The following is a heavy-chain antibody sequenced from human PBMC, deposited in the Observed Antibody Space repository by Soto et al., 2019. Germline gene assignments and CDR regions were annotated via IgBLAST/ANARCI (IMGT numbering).Heavy chain of an antibody. Sequence: ASVKVSCKASGYTFTGYYMHWVRQAPGQGLEWMGWINPNSGGTNYAQKFQGRVTMTRDTSINTAYMELSRLRSDDTAVYYCATYSSSSGAPYYYYGMDVWGQGTTVTVSS. V-gene: IGHV1-2*02. J-gene: IGHJ6*02. CDR1: GYTFTGYY. CDR3: ATYSSSSGAPYYYYGMDV. D-gene: IGHD6-6*01. CDR2: INPNSGGT.